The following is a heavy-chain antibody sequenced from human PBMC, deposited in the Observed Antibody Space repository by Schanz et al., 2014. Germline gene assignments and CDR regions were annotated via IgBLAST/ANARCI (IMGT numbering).Heavy chain of an antibody. CDR1: GGSFSSNY. V-gene: IGHV4-34*02. CDR2: INQSGTT. Sequence: QVQLQQWGAGLLKPSETLSLTCAVYGGSFSSNYWSWIRQPPGKGLEWIGEINQSGTTNYNPSLKGRVTISIATSNNQFPLKLNSVTAADTAVYYCARGGSVATIAPYTWFDPWGQGTLVTVSS. J-gene: IGHJ5*02. D-gene: IGHD5-12*01. CDR3: ARGGSVATIAPYTWFDP.